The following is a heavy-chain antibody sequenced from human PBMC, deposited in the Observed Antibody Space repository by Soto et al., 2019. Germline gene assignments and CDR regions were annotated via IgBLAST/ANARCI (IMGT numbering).Heavy chain of an antibody. CDR3: ARRLLGLERPYYFDY. CDR2: IYYSGGT. D-gene: IGHD1-1*01. J-gene: IGHJ4*02. V-gene: IGHV4-39*01. CDR1: GGSISSSIYY. Sequence: SETLSLTCTVSGGSISSSIYYWGWIRQPPGKGLEWIGSIYYSGGTFYNPSLKSRVSISVDTSKNQFSLKLSSVTAADTAVYYCARRLLGLERPYYFDYWGQGTLVTVSS.